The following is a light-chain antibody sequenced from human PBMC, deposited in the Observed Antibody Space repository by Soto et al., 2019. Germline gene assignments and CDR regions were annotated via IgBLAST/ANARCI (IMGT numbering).Light chain of an antibody. CDR1: ESAVNY. CDR3: PLRNTWPLT. CDR2: DVS. Sequence: EIVLTQSPATLSLSPGERATLSCRASESAVNYLAWYQQQPGQAPRLLIYDVSNRATGIPDRFSGSGSGTDFTLTISSLDPEDFAVYYCPLRNTWPLTFGGGTRVEIK. V-gene: IGKV3-11*01. J-gene: IGKJ4*02.